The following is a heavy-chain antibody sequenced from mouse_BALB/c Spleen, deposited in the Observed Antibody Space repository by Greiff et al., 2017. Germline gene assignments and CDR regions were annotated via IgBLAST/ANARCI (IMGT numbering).Heavy chain of an antibody. CDR2: ISYSGST. CDR1: GYSITSDYA. J-gene: IGHJ2*01. Sequence: EVQGVESGPGLVKPSQSLSLTCTVTGYSITSDYAWNWIRQFPGNKLEWMGYISYSGSTSYNPSLKSRISITRDTSKNQFFLQLNSVTTEDTATYYCARFYYGSLFDYWGQGTTLTVSS. D-gene: IGHD1-1*01. V-gene: IGHV3-2*02. CDR3: ARFYYGSLFDY.